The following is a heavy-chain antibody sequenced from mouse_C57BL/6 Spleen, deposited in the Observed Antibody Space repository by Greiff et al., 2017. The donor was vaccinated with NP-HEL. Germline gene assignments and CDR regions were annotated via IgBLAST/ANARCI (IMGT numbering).Heavy chain of an antibody. CDR1: GFTFSSYA. V-gene: IGHV5-4*01. Sequence: DVQLVESGGGLVKPGGSLKLSCAASGFTFSSYAMSWVRQTPEKRLEWVATISDGGSYTYYPDNVKGRVTISRDNAKNNLYLQMSHLKSEDTAMYYCARGPPTSGYVYFDYWGQGTTLTVSS. D-gene: IGHD3-2*02. J-gene: IGHJ2*01. CDR3: ARGPPTSGYVYFDY. CDR2: ISDGGSYT.